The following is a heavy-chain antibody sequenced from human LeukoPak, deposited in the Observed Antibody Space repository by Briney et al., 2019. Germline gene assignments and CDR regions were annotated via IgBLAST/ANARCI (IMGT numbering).Heavy chain of an antibody. CDR3: ARDLSRYYDSSGYYGNGVY. Sequence: GGSLRLSCAASGFTFSDYFMSWVRQAPGKGLEWLSYINGRGTYINYAESLKGRITISRDNAQNSLYLQMNSLRVEDTAVYYCARDLSRYYDSSGYYGNGVYWGQGTLVTVSS. J-gene: IGHJ4*02. V-gene: IGHV3-11*06. D-gene: IGHD3-22*01. CDR2: INGRGTYI. CDR1: GFTFSDYF.